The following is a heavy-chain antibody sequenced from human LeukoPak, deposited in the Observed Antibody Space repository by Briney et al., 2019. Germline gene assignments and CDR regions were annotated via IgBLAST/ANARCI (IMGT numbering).Heavy chain of an antibody. CDR2: ISSSSSYT. D-gene: IGHD1-26*01. Sequence: GGSLRLSCAASGFTFSDYYMSWIRKAPGKGLEWVSYISSSSSYTNYADSVKGRFTISRDNAKNSLYLQMNTLRAEDTAVYYCARPLSGSQIDYWGQGTLVTVSS. CDR3: ARPLSGSQIDY. J-gene: IGHJ4*02. V-gene: IGHV3-11*06. CDR1: GFTFSDYY.